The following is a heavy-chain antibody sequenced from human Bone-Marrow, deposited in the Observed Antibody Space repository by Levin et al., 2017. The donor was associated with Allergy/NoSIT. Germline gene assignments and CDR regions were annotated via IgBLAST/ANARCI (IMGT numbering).Heavy chain of an antibody. J-gene: IGHJ4*02. CDR1: GFTFNNYA. CDR3: AKDRSGYYMVGAMDY. V-gene: IGHV3-30*18. D-gene: IGHD3-3*01. Sequence: GESLKISCAASGFTFNNYAMHWVRQAPGKGLEWVAVMSHDGSKVYSADSVKGRFTISRDNSKNTLYLQMNNLRLDDTAVYYCAKDRSGYYMVGAMDYWGQGTLVTVPS. CDR2: MSHDGSKV.